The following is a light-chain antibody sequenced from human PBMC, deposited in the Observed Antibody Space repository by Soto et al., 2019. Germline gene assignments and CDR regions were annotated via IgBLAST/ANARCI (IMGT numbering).Light chain of an antibody. J-gene: IGKJ5*01. V-gene: IGKV3-20*01. CDR2: GAS. Sequence: EMLLTQSPATLSLSPGERATLSCRASQSVSSYLAWYQQKPGQAPRLLIYGASNRATGIPDRFSGSGSGTDFTLTISRLEPEDFAVFFCQQYGTSEIIFGQGTRLEIK. CDR3: QQYGTSEII. CDR1: QSVSSY.